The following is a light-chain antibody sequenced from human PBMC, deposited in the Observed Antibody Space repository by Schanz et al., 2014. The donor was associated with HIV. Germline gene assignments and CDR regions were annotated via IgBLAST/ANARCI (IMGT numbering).Light chain of an antibody. Sequence: DVQMTQSPSTLSASVGDRVTITCRASQSISNSLAWYQQKPGKAPKLLIYQASSLEAGVSSTFSGSGSGTEFTLTINSLQPADFATYYCQRYNSYSHTFGQGTKLDIK. V-gene: IGKV1-5*03. J-gene: IGKJ2*01. CDR1: QSISNS. CDR3: QRYNSYSHT. CDR2: QAS.